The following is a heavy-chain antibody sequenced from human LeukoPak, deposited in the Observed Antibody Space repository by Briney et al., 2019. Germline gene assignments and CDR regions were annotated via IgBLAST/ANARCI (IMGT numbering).Heavy chain of an antibody. D-gene: IGHD6-13*01. CDR3: AKFDAGSSPLNS. CDR2: ISDSGGST. J-gene: IGHJ5*02. V-gene: IGHV3-23*01. Sequence: PGGSLRLSCAASGFTFSSYAMTWVRQAPGKGLEWVSAISDSGGSTYYADSVKGRFTISRDNSKNTLYLQMNSLRAEDTAVYYCAKFDAGSSPLNSWGQGTLVTVSS. CDR1: GFTFSSYA.